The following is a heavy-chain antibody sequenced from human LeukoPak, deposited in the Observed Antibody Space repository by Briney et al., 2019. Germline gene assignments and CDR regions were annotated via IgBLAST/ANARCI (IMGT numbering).Heavy chain of an antibody. Sequence: ASVKVSCKASGYTFTSYGISWVRQAPGQGLEWMGWISAYNGNTNYAQKLQGRVTMTTDTSTSTAYMELRSLRFDDTAVYYCARVATKAYSGSYSGYWGQGTLVTVSS. D-gene: IGHD1-26*01. CDR3: ARVATKAYSGSYSGY. V-gene: IGHV1-18*01. J-gene: IGHJ4*02. CDR2: ISAYNGNT. CDR1: GYTFTSYG.